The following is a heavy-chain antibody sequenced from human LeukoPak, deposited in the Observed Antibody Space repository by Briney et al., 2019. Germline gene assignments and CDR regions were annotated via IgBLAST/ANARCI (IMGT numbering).Heavy chain of an antibody. D-gene: IGHD4-11*01. CDR3: ARGNYIDYPRGFDF. Sequence: PSETLSLTCAVFGESFGDYYWNWFRQPPGKGLEWIGEINHSGSTNYSPSLKSRVTISVDTSKSQFSLTVKSVTAADTSVYYCARGNYIDYPRGFDFWGQGTPVTVSS. CDR1: GESFGDYY. CDR2: INHSGST. V-gene: IGHV4-34*01. J-gene: IGHJ4*02.